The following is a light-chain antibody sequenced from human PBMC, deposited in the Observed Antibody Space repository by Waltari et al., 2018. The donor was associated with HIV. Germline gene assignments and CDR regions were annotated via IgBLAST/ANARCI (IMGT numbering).Light chain of an antibody. Sequence: QSVLTQPPSVSGAPGQRVTIPCTGTTATIGAGSAVHWYQPLPGTAPKLLVFGNTNRPSGVPDRFSGSKSGTSASLAITGLQAGDEGDYYCQSYDNALSGSLFGGGTKVTVL. V-gene: IGLV1-40*01. J-gene: IGLJ2*01. CDR3: QSYDNALSGSL. CDR2: GNT. CDR1: TATIGAGSA.